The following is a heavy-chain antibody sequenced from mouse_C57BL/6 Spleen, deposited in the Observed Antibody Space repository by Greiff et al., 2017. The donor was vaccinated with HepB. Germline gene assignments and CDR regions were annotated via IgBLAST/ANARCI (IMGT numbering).Heavy chain of an antibody. V-gene: IGHV1-9*01. D-gene: IGHD1-1*01. Sequence: VKLMESGAELMKPGASVKLSCKATGYTFTGYWIEWVKQRPGHGLEWIGEILPGSGSTNYNEKFKGKATFTADTSSNTAYMQLSSLTTEDSAIYYCAIYGSSYGYWYFDVWGTGTTVTVSS. CDR2: ILPGSGST. CDR3: AIYGSSYGYWYFDV. CDR1: GYTFTGYW. J-gene: IGHJ1*03.